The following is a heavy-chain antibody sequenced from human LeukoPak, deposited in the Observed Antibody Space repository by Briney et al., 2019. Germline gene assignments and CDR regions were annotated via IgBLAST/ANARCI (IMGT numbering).Heavy chain of an antibody. D-gene: IGHD5-18*01. CDR2: IWYDGSNK. J-gene: IGHJ4*02. CDR3: ARLRFRDTAVLFDY. CDR1: GFTFSSYG. Sequence: GGSLRLSCAASGFTFSSYGMHWVRQAPGKGLEWVAVIWYDGSNKYYADSVKGRFTISRDNSKNTLYLQMNSLRAEDTAVYYCARLRFRDTAVLFDYWGQGTLVTVSS. V-gene: IGHV3-33*01.